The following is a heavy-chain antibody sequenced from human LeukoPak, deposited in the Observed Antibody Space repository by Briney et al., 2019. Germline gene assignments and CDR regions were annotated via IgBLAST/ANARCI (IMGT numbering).Heavy chain of an antibody. D-gene: IGHD5-12*01. J-gene: IGHJ6*03. CDR3: AREQVYSGYDQQNYYYYMDV. CDR2: IIPIFGTA. CDR1: GGTFSSYA. V-gene: IGHV1-69*05. Sequence: SAKVSCKASGGTFSSYAISWVRQAPGQGLEWMGGIIPIFGTANYAQKFQGRVTITTDESTSTAYMELSSLRSEDTAVYYCAREQVYSGYDQQNYYYYMDVWGKGTTVTVSS.